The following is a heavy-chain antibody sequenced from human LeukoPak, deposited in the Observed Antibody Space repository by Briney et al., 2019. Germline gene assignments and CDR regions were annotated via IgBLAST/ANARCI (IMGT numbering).Heavy chain of an antibody. CDR2: ISSSYI. D-gene: IGHD6-13*01. CDR3: ARDRAAADY. V-gene: IGHV3-21*01. CDR1: GFTFSSYS. Sequence: GGSLRLSCAASGFTFSSYSMSWVRQAPGKGLEWVSSISSSYIYYADSVKGRFTISRANAKNSLYLQMNSLRAEDTAVYYCARDRAAADYWGQGTLVTVSS. J-gene: IGHJ4*02.